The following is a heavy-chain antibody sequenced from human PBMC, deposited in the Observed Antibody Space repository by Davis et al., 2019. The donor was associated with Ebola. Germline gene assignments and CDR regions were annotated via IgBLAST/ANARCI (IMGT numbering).Heavy chain of an antibody. D-gene: IGHD3-9*01. CDR1: GYTFTSYD. Sequence: AASVKVSCKASGYTFTSYDINWVRQATGQGLEWMGWMNPNSGNTGYAQTFQGRVTMTRNTSISPAYMELSSLRSEDTAVYYCARSRHYEILTGYYKGDAFDIWGQGTMVTVSS. V-gene: IGHV1-8*01. J-gene: IGHJ3*02. CDR2: MNPNSGNT. CDR3: ARSRHYEILTGYYKGDAFDI.